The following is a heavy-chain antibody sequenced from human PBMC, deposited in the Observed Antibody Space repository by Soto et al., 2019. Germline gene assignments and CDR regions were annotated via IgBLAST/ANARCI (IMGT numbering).Heavy chain of an antibody. CDR3: ARDRAIDDAFDI. Sequence: QVQLVESGGGVVQPGRSLRLSCAASGFTFTNYPMYWVRQAPGKGLEWVALISFDGSNKYADSVKGRFTISRDNSKNALYLRMTSLRPEDTAVYYCARDRAIDDAFDIWGQGTMVTVSS. CDR1: GFTFTNYP. J-gene: IGHJ3*02. V-gene: IGHV3-30-3*01. CDR2: ISFDGSNK.